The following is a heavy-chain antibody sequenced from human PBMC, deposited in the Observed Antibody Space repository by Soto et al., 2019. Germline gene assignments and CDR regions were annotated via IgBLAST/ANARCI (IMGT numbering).Heavy chain of an antibody. J-gene: IGHJ4*02. V-gene: IGHV3-30*18. Sequence: PWGSMRLSWAAAGCNFISYGRRWVRQATGKGLEWVAVISYDGSNKYYADSVKGRFTISRDNSKNTLYLQMNSLRAEDTAVYYCAKVGRAWLRFDYFDYWGQGTLVTVSS. CDR1: GCNFISYG. CDR2: ISYDGSNK. CDR3: AKVGRAWLRFDYFDY. D-gene: IGHD5-12*01.